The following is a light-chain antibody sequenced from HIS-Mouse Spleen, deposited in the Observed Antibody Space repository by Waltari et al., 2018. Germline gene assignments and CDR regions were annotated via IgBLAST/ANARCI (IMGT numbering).Light chain of an antibody. J-gene: IGKJ1*01. Sequence: DIQLTQSPSFLSASVGDRVTIPCRASQGISSYLALYQLKQGKAPKPLIYAASTLQRGVPSRFSGSGSGTEFTLTISSLQPEDFATYYCQQLNSYPPTFGQGTKVEIK. V-gene: IGKV1-9*01. CDR1: QGISSY. CDR3: QQLNSYPPT. CDR2: AAS.